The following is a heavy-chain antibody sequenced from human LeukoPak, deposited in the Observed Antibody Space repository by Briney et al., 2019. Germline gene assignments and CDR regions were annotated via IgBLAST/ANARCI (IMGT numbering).Heavy chain of an antibody. J-gene: IGHJ6*02. Sequence: GGSLRLSCAASGFTFSSYAMSWVRQAPGKGLEWVSAISGSGGSAYYADSVKGRFTISRDNSKNTLYLQMNSLRAEDTAVYYCAKAYTAMVTDGMDVWGQGATVTVSS. CDR1: GFTFSSYA. V-gene: IGHV3-23*01. CDR2: ISGSGGSA. CDR3: AKAYTAMVTDGMDV. D-gene: IGHD5-18*01.